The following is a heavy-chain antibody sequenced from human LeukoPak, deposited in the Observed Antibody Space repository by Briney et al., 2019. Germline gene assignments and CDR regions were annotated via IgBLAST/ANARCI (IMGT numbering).Heavy chain of an antibody. CDR2: FYYTGST. V-gene: IGHV4-39*07. J-gene: IGHJ6*02. CDR1: GGSISSGPYS. Sequence: SETLSLTCTVSGGSISSGPYSWVWIRQPPGKGLEWIGNFYYTGSTNYNPSLKSRVTISVDTSKNQFSLKLSSVTAADTAVYYCARLGRGRSILYGMDVWGQGTTVTVSS. D-gene: IGHD3-10*01. CDR3: ARLGRGRSILYGMDV.